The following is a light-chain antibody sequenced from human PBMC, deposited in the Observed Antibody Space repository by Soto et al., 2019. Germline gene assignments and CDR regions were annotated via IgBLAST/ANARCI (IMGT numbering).Light chain of an antibody. CDR2: GAS. Sequence: EIVMTQSPATLSVSPGERATLSCRASQSINSNLAWYQQQPGQTPRLLIYGASTRATGIPARFSGSGSGTDFTLTISRLQSEDFAVYYCQQYNNWWTFGQGTKVEIK. CDR3: QQYNNWWT. J-gene: IGKJ1*01. V-gene: IGKV3-15*01. CDR1: QSINSN.